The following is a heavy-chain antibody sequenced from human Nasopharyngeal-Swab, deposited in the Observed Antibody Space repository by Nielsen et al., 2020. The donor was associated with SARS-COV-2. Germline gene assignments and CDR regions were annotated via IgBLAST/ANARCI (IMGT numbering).Heavy chain of an antibody. V-gene: IGHV1-8*01. CDR1: GYTFTSYD. CDR2: MNPNSGNT. J-gene: IGHJ6*03. CDR3: ARAERGRIVVVITSFYYYYMDV. Sequence: ASVKVSCKASGYTFTSYDINWVRQATGQGLEWMGWMNPNSGNTGYAQKFQGRVTMTRNTSISTAYMELSSLSSEDTAVYYCARAERGRIVVVITSFYYYYMDVWGKGTTVTVSS. D-gene: IGHD3-22*01.